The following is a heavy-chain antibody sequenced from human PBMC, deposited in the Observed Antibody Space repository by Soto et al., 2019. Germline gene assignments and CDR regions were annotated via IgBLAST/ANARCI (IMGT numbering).Heavy chain of an antibody. CDR3: AADRGNIVATIDYYYGMDV. J-gene: IGHJ6*02. CDR1: GFTFTSSA. V-gene: IGHV1-58*01. D-gene: IGHD5-12*01. CDR2: IVVGSGNT. Sequence: SVKVSCKASGFTFTSSAVQWVRQARGQRLEWIGWIVVGSGNTNYAQKFQERVTITRDMSTSTAYMKLSSLRSEDTAVYYCAADRGNIVATIDYYYGMDVWGQGTTVTVSS.